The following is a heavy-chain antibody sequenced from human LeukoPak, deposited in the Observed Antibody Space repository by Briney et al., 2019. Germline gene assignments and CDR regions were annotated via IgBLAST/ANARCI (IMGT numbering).Heavy chain of an antibody. CDR1: GFTFSDFA. Sequence: PGGSLRLSCSASGFTFSDFAFHWVRQAPGKGLESISAISRDGGATYYADSVKGRFIISRDNSKNTLYLQMSSLRAGDTAIYYCVKTSTDYYYDYWGQGTLVTVSS. CDR3: VKTSTDYYYDY. V-gene: IGHV3-64D*09. D-gene: IGHD1-1*01. CDR2: ISRDGGAT. J-gene: IGHJ4*02.